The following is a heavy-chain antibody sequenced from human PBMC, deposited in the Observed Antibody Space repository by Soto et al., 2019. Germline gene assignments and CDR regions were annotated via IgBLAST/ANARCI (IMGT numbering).Heavy chain of an antibody. D-gene: IGHD5-12*01. CDR3: ARDKEVATIAYYFDY. CDR2: ISYDGSNK. CDR1: GFTFSSYA. J-gene: IGHJ4*02. Sequence: GGSLRLSCAASGFTFSSYAMHWVRQAPGKGLEWVAVISYDGSNKYYADSVKGRFTISRDNSKNTLYLQMNSLRAEDTAVYYCARDKEVATIAYYFDYWGQGTLVTVSS. V-gene: IGHV3-30-3*01.